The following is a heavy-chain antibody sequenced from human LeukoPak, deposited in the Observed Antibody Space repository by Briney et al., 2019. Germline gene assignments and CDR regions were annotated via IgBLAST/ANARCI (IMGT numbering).Heavy chain of an antibody. CDR3: ASSSLGYYYDSSGYRAPHWFDP. D-gene: IGHD3-22*01. J-gene: IGHJ5*02. Sequence: SETLSLTCTVSGGSISSGDYYWSWIRQPPGKGLEWIGYIYYSGSTYYNPSLKSRVTISVDTSKNQFSLKLSSVTAADTAVYYCASSSLGYYYDSSGYRAPHWFDPWGQGTLVTASS. CDR2: IYYSGST. CDR1: GGSISSGDYY. V-gene: IGHV4-30-4*01.